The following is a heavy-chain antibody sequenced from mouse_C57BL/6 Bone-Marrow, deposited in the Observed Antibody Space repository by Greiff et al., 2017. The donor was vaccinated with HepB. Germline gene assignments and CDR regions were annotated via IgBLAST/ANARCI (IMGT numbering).Heavy chain of an antibody. D-gene: IGHD2-5*01. J-gene: IGHJ3*01. CDR3: ARLNYSNYEAY. V-gene: IGHV5-6*01. CDR1: GFTFSSYG. CDR2: ISSGGSYT. Sequence: EVHLVESGGDLVKPGGSLKLSCAASGFTFSSYGMSWVRQTPDKRLEWVATISSGGSYTYYPDSVKGRFTISRDNAKNTLYLQMSSLKSEDTAMYYCARLNYSNYEAYWGQGTLVTVSA.